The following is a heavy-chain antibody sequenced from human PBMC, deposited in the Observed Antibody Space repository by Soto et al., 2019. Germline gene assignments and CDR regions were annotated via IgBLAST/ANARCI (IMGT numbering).Heavy chain of an antibody. V-gene: IGHV1-18*04. CDR2: ISAYNGNT. D-gene: IGHD3-10*01. CDR3: ARSEYYYGSGRPTLGAFDI. Sequence: ASVKVSCKASGYTFTSYGISWVRQAPGQGLEWMGWISAYNGNTNYAQKLQGRVTMTTDTSTSTAYMELRSLRSDDTAVYYCARSEYYYGSGRPTLGAFDIWGQGTMVTVS. CDR1: GYTFTSYG. J-gene: IGHJ3*02.